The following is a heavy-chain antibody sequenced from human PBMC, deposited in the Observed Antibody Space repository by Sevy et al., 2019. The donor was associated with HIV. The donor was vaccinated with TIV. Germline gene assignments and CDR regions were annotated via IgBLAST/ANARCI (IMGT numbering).Heavy chain of an antibody. CDR2: ISFDGSDK. V-gene: IGHV3-33*03. Sequence: GGSLRLSCAASGFDFSTYDMHWVRQAPGKGLEWVAFISFDGSDKWYGDSVKGRFTISRDNSKNTLYVQMNTLRDEDTAVYYCAKRERSYYDSSRNYDAFDVWGQGTLVTVSS. CDR1: GFDFSTYD. D-gene: IGHD3-22*01. J-gene: IGHJ3*01. CDR3: AKRERSYYDSSRNYDAFDV.